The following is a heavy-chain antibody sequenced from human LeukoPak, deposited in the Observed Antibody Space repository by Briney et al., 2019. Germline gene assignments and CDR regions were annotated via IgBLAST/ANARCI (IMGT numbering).Heavy chain of an antibody. D-gene: IGHD6-13*01. CDR3: ARVGYSSSWYSYYYYYMDV. Sequence: ATVKVSCKASGYIFTNFGISWVRQARGQGLEWMGWISAYNGNTNYAQKLQGRVTMTTDTSTSTAYMELRSLRSDDTAVYYCARVGYSSSWYSYYYYYMDVWGKGTTVTISS. CDR1: GYIFTNFG. J-gene: IGHJ6*03. V-gene: IGHV1-18*01. CDR2: ISAYNGNT.